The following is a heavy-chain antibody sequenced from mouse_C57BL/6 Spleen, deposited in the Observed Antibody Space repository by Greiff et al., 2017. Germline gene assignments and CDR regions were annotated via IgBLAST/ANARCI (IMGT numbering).Heavy chain of an antibody. CDR3: ARHYYGSSYGYFDV. J-gene: IGHJ1*03. CDR1: GYTFTSYW. CDR2: IDPSDSYT. D-gene: IGHD1-1*01. V-gene: IGHV1-59*01. Sequence: QVQLQQPGAELVRPGTSVKLSCKASGYTFTSYWMHWVKQRPGQGLEWIGVIDPSDSYTNYNPKFKGKATLTVDTSSSTAYLQLSSLTSEDSAVYYCARHYYGSSYGYFDVWGTGTTVTVSS.